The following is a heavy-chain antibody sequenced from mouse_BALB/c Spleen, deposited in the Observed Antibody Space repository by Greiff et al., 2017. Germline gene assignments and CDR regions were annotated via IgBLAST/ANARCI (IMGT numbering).Heavy chain of an antibody. D-gene: IGHD2-1*01. V-gene: IGHV1-87*01. CDR2: IYPGDGDT. CDR3: ARGVSGGNYYFDY. CDR1: GYTFTSYW. J-gene: IGHJ2*01. Sequence: VQLQQSGAELARPGASVKLSCKASGYTFTSYWMQWVKQRPGQGLEWIGAIYPGDGDTRYTQKFKGKATLTADKSSSTAYMQLSSLASEDSAVYYCARGVSGGNYYFDYWGQGTTLTVSS.